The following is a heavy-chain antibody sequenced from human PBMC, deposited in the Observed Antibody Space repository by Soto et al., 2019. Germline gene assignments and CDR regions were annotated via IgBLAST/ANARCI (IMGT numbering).Heavy chain of an antibody. CDR2: ISADNGNP. D-gene: IGHD3-10*01. Sequence: QVQLVQSGAEVKKPGASVKVSCKASGYTFTSYGISWVRQAPGQGLEWMGWISADNGNPNYGQKLQGRVTMTTHTSTSTADMEPRSLRSDVTAVYYWSRIPQGELYFDSWGQGTLVTVSS. J-gene: IGHJ4*02. CDR1: GYTFTSYG. V-gene: IGHV1-18*01. CDR3: SRIPQGELYFDS.